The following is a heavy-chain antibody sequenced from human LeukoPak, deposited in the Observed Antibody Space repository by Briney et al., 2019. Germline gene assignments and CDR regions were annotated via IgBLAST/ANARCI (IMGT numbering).Heavy chain of an antibody. V-gene: IGHV4-59*01. J-gene: IGHJ5*02. D-gene: IGHD6-19*01. CDR1: VGSISSYY. Sequence: SSVTLSLTCSVSVGSISSYYWSWIRQPPGKGLEWIGYMHYSGSTTYNPSLKSRVTISVDTSKNQFSLKLSSVTAADTAVYYCARERTIAVAGTSVFDPWGQGTLVTVSS. CDR2: MHYSGST. CDR3: ARERTIAVAGTSVFDP.